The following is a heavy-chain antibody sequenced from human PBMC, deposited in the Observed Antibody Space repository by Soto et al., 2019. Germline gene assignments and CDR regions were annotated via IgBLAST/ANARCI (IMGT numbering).Heavy chain of an antibody. D-gene: IGHD5-18*01. J-gene: IGHJ6*02. Sequence: SVKSCATCWECSYIRFRVVSVLQMHGKGLEWMGIIYPGDSDTRYSPSFQGQVTISADKSIRTAYLQWSSLKASDTAMYYCPRQSSYGDYYYGMDVWGQGTTVTVSS. CDR1: ECSYIRFR. V-gene: IGHV5-51*01. CDR3: PRQSSYGDYYYGMDV. CDR2: IYPGDSDT.